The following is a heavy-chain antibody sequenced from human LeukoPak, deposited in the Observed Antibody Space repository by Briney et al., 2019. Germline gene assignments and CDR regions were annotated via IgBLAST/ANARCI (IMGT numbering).Heavy chain of an antibody. CDR3: ARDLRRGYDSSGYYGY. J-gene: IGHJ4*02. Sequence: GASVKVSCKASGYTFTGYYMHWVRQAPGQGLEWMGWINPNSGGTNYAQKFQGWDTMTRDTSISTAYMELSRLRSDDTAVYYCARDLRRGYDSSGYYGYWGQGTLVTVSS. D-gene: IGHD3-22*01. CDR1: GYTFTGYY. CDR2: INPNSGGT. V-gene: IGHV1-2*04.